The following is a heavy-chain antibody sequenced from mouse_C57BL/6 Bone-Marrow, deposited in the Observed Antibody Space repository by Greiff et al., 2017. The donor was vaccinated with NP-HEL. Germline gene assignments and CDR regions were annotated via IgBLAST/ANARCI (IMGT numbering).Heavy chain of an antibody. CDR2: IYPGNSDT. J-gene: IGHJ1*03. D-gene: IGHD1-1*01. CDR3: TKPTVVPWYFDV. CDR1: GYTFTSYW. V-gene: IGHV1-5*01. Sequence: EVQLHQSGTVLARPGASVKMSCKTSGYTFTSYWMHWVKQRPGQGLEWIGAIYPGNSDTSYNQKFKGKAKLTAVTSASTAYMELSSLTNEDSAVYYCTKPTVVPWYFDVWGTGTTVTVSS.